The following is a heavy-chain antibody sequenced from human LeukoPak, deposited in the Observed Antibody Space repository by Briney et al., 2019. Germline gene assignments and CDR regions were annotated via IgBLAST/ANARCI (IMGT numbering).Heavy chain of an antibody. CDR1: GGSFSGYY. CDR3: ARDPYSYDSSGAFDI. Sequence: SETLSLTCAGYGGSFSGYYWGWIRQPPGKGLEWIGSTFHRGRTYYNPSLKSRVTISVDTSKNQFSLKLRSVTAADTAVYYCARDPYSYDSSGAFDIWGQGTMVTVSS. D-gene: IGHD3-22*01. J-gene: IGHJ3*02. V-gene: IGHV4-38-2*02. CDR2: TFHRGRT.